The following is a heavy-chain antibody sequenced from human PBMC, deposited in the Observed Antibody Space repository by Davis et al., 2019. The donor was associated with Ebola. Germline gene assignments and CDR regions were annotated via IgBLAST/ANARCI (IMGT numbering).Heavy chain of an antibody. J-gene: IGHJ4*02. CDR3: ARVLYNGGWYYFDY. D-gene: IGHD6-19*01. CDR2: INPNTGGT. V-gene: IGHV1-2*02. Sequence: ASVKVSCKGSGYSFSIFGISWVRQAPGQGLEWMGWINPNTGGTHFAQKFQGRVTMTRDTSINTAYMELSRLRSDDTAVYYCARVLYNGGWYYFDYWGQGTLVTVSS. CDR1: GYSFSIFG.